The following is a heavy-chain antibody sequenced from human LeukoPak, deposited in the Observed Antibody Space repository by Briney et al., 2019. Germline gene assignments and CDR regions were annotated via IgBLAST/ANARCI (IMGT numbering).Heavy chain of an antibody. V-gene: IGHV4-61*02. CDR1: GDSISSGDYY. CDR3: ARGPLRWLQFGGRGTFDY. J-gene: IGHJ4*02. CDR2: ISSSGST. D-gene: IGHD5-24*01. Sequence: NASETLSLTCTVSGDSISSGDYYWSWIRQPAGKGLEWIGRISSSGSTNYNPSLKSRVTISVDTSKNQFSLKLSSVTAADTAVYYCARGPLRWLQFGGRGTFDYWGQGTLVTVSS.